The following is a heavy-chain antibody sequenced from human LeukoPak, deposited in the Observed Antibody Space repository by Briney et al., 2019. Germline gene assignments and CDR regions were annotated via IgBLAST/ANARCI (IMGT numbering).Heavy chain of an antibody. CDR2: IYTSGST. D-gene: IGHD3-3*01. CDR1: GGSISSYY. J-gene: IGHJ4*02. CDR3: ARDRRFDDIWSGFRDF. Sequence: SETLSLTCTVSGGSISSYYWSWIRQPAGKGLEWIGRIYTSGSTNYNPSLKSRVTMSVDTSKNQFSLKLSSVTAADTAVYYCARDRRFDDIWSGFRDFWGQGTLVTVSS. V-gene: IGHV4-4*07.